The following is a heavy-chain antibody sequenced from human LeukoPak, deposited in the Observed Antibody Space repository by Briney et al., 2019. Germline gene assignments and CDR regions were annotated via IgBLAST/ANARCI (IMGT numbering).Heavy chain of an antibody. Sequence: ASVKVSFKASRYTFTSYYMHWVRQAPGQGLEWMGIIKPSGGSTSYAQKFQGRVTMTRDTSTSTVYMELRSLRSEDTAVYYCARAEYAVYVVGCDYWGQGTLVTVSS. CDR1: RYTFTSYY. CDR3: ARAEYAVYVVGCDY. CDR2: IKPSGGST. J-gene: IGHJ4*02. V-gene: IGHV1-46*01. D-gene: IGHD5/OR15-5a*01.